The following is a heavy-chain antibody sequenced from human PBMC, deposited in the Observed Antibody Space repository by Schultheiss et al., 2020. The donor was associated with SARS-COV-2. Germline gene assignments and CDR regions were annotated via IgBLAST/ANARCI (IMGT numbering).Heavy chain of an antibody. V-gene: IGHV4-61*05. Sequence: SQTLSLTCTVSGGSISSSIYYWGWIRQPPGKGLEWIGYIYYSGSTNYNPSLKSRVTISVDTSKNQFSLKLSSVTAADTAVYYCSRAGSVGCSSTSCSYGMDVWGQGTTVTVSS. CDR3: SRAGSVGCSSTSCSYGMDV. CDR1: GGSISSSIYY. J-gene: IGHJ6*02. D-gene: IGHD2-2*01. CDR2: IYYSGST.